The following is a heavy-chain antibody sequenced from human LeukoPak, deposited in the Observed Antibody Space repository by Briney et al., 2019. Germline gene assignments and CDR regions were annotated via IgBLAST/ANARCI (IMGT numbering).Heavy chain of an antibody. J-gene: IGHJ5*02. CDR3: ATEEYITMVRGVIITNWFDP. V-gene: IGHV1-69*01. D-gene: IGHD3-10*01. CDR2: IIPIFGTA. Sequence: RASVKVSCKASGGTFSIYATSWVRQAPGQGLEWMGGIIPIFGTANYAQKFQGRVTITADESTSTAYMELSSLRSEDTAVYYCATEEYITMVRGVIITNWFDPWGQGTLVTVSS. CDR1: GGTFSIYA.